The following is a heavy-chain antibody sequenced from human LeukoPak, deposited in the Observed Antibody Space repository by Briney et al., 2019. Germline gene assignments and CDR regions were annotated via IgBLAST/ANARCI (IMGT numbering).Heavy chain of an antibody. CDR2: IYYSGST. J-gene: IGHJ4*02. V-gene: IGHV4-30-4*01. CDR3: ARPPMTTVTHDY. CDR1: GGSISSGDYY. Sequence: SQTLSLTCTVSGGSISSGDYYWSWIRQPPGKGLEWIGYIYYSGSTYYNPSLKSRVTISVDTSKNQFSLKLSSVTAADTAVYYCARPPMTTVTHDYWGQGTLVTVSS. D-gene: IGHD4-17*01.